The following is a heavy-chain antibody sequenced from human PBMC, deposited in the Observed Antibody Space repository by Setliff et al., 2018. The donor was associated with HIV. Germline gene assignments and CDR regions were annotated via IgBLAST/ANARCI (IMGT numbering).Heavy chain of an antibody. J-gene: IGHJ5*02. V-gene: IGHV7-4-1*02. D-gene: IGHD3-3*01. Sequence: ASVKVSCKASGNNFTTYAINWVRQAPGQGLEWMGWINTNTGNPRYAQGFTERFVFSVDTSGSTAYLQINSLKTKNTAMYYCARAGRLTYYNFWSGRGWFDPWGQGTLVTVSS. CDR1: GNNFTTYA. CDR2: INTNTGNP. CDR3: ARAGRLTYYNFWSGRGWFDP.